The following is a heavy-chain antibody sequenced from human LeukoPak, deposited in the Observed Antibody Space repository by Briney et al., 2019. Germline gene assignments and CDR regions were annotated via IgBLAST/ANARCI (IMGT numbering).Heavy chain of an antibody. Sequence: ASVKVSCKASGYTFTSYAISWVRQAPGQGLEWMGWITAYNDNTNYAQKLQGRVTMTTDTSTSRAYMKLRSMRADDTAVYCCARALLWFGEPSHIDYWGQGPLVTASS. V-gene: IGHV1-18*01. D-gene: IGHD3-10*01. CDR3: ARALLWFGEPSHIDY. J-gene: IGHJ4*02. CDR2: ITAYNDNT. CDR1: GYTFTSYA.